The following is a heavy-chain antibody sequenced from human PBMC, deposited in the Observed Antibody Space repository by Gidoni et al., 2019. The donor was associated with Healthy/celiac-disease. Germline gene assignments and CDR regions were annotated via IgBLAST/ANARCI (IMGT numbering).Heavy chain of an antibody. J-gene: IGHJ3*02. Sequence: EVQLVETGGGWIQPGGSLRLPCAASGFTVSRNYMSWVRQAPGKGLEWVSVIYSGGSTYYADSVKGRFTISRDNSKNTLYLQMNSLRAEDTAVYYCARDRWGYGDYVFDAFDIWGQGTMVTVSS. V-gene: IGHV3-53*02. CDR2: IYSGGST. CDR1: GFTVSRNY. D-gene: IGHD4-17*01. CDR3: ARDRWGYGDYVFDAFDI.